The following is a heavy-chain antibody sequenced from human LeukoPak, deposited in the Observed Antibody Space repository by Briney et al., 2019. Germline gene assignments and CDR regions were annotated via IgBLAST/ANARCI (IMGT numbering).Heavy chain of an antibody. Sequence: SETLSLTCAVYGGSFSGYYWSWIRQPPGKGLEWIGEINQSGSTDYNPSLMSRVTISVDQSKNQYSLKLSSVTAADTAVYYRARKLADYDSSGYYYFDYWGQGTLVTVSS. J-gene: IGHJ4*02. CDR3: ARKLADYDSSGYYYFDY. V-gene: IGHV4-34*01. D-gene: IGHD3-22*01. CDR1: GGSFSGYY. CDR2: INQSGST.